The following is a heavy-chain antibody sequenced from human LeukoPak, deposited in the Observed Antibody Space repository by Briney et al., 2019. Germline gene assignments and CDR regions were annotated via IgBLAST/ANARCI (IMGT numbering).Heavy chain of an antibody. J-gene: IGHJ6*03. D-gene: IGHD2-8*01. CDR3: AKDRCSNGIGCYYYYMDV. Sequence: GGSLRLSCAASGFTFSSYAMSWVRQAPGKGLEWVSAISGSGGSTYYADSVKGRFTISRDSSKNILYLQMNSLRAEDTAVYYCAKDRCSNGIGCYYYYMDVWGKGTTVTVSS. V-gene: IGHV3-23*01. CDR2: ISGSGGST. CDR1: GFTFSSYA.